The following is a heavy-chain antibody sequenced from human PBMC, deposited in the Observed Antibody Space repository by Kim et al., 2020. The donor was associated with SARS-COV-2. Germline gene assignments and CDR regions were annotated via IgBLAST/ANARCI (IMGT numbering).Heavy chain of an antibody. Sequence: GGSLRLSCAASGFTFSSYAMSWVRQAPGKGLEWVSVIYSGGSSTYYADSVKGRFTISRDNSTNTLYLQMNSLRAEDTAVYYCARPHLYYYDSSGYGDFGYWGQGTLVTVSS. CDR3: ARPHLYYYDSSGYGDFGY. CDR1: GFTFSSYA. CDR2: IYSGGSST. V-gene: IGHV3-23*03. J-gene: IGHJ4*02. D-gene: IGHD3-22*01.